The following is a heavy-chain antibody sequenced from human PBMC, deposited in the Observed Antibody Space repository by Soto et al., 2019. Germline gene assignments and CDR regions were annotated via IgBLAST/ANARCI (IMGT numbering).Heavy chain of an antibody. CDR1: GGSISSYY. CDR3: ARVGLVYSSSWYGSYYGMDV. Sequence: SETLSLTCTVSGGSISSYYWSWIRQPPGKGLEWIGYIYYSGSTNYNPSLKSRVTISVDTSKNQFSLKLSSVTAADTAVYYCARVGLVYSSSWYGSYYGMDVWGQGTTVTVFS. CDR2: IYYSGST. D-gene: IGHD6-13*01. J-gene: IGHJ6*02. V-gene: IGHV4-59*01.